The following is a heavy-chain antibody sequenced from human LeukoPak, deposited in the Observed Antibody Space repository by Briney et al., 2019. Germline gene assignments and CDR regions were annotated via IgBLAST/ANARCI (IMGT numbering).Heavy chain of an antibody. Sequence: SETLSLTCTVSGGSISSYYWSWIRQPPGKGLEWIGYIYYSGCTNYNPSLKSRVTISVDTSKNQFSLKLSSVTAADTAVYYCASSFREYFQHWGQGTLVTVSS. CDR2: IYYSGCT. J-gene: IGHJ1*01. D-gene: IGHD3-16*02. V-gene: IGHV4-59*01. CDR1: GGSISSYY. CDR3: ASSFREYFQH.